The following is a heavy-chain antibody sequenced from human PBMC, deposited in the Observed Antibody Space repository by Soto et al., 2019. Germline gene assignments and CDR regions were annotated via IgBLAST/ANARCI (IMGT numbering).Heavy chain of an antibody. V-gene: IGHV3-48*01. CDR1: GFTFSSYS. J-gene: IGHJ6*02. CDR2: ISSSSSTI. D-gene: IGHD5-12*01. CDR3: ARADRGYAHGYYYYGMDV. Sequence: EVQLVESGGGLVQPGGSLRLSCAASGFTFSSYSMNWVRQAPGKGLEWVSDISSSSSTIYYADSVKGRFPISRDNAKNSLYLQMNSLRAEDTAVYYCARADRGYAHGYYYYGMDVWGQGTTVTVSS.